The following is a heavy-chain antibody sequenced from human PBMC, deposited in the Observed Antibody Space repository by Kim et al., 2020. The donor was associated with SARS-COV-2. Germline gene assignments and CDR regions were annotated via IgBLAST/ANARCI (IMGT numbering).Heavy chain of an antibody. CDR3: ARHGSRLRFLEWFPVEDYYYGMDV. D-gene: IGHD3-3*01. Sequence: GESLKISCKGSGYSFTSYWISWVRQMPGKGLEWMGRIDPSDSYTNYSPSFQGHVTISADKSISTAYLQWSSLKASDTAMYYCARHGSRLRFLEWFPVEDYYYGMDVWGQGTTVTVSS. V-gene: IGHV5-10-1*01. J-gene: IGHJ6*02. CDR2: IDPSDSYT. CDR1: GYSFTSYW.